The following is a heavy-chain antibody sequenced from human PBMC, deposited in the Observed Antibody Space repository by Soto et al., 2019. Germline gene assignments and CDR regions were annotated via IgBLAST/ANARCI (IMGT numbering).Heavy chain of an antibody. CDR2: IWNDGSNE. J-gene: IGHJ4*02. Sequence: GSLRLSCEASGFNFSSYGIHWVRQAPGKGLEWVAIIWNDGSNEYYADSVKGRFIISRDNSKNTVYLQVSKLRAEDTAVYFCARDQTDSGGYSDSWGQGTLVTVSS. V-gene: IGHV3-33*01. D-gene: IGHD3-22*01. CDR3: ARDQTDSGGYSDS. CDR1: GFNFSSYG.